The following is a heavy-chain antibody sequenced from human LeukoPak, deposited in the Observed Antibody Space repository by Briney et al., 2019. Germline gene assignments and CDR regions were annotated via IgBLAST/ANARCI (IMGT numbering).Heavy chain of an antibody. J-gene: IGHJ3*02. D-gene: IGHD6-13*01. V-gene: IGHV4-4*02. CDR3: ARESIAAAGTPGDAFDI. Sequence: PSGTLSLTCAVSGGSISSSNWWSWVRQPPGKGLEWIGEIYHSGSTSYNPSLKSRVTISVDKSKNQFSLKLSSVTAADTAVYYCARESIAAAGTPGDAFDIWGQGTMVTVSS. CDR1: GGSISSSNW. CDR2: IYHSGST.